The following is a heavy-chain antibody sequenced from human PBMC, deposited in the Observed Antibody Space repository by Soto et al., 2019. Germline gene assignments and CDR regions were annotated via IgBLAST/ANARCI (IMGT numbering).Heavy chain of an antibody. CDR2: IIPILGIA. J-gene: IGHJ4*02. CDR3: ARAGGSGGSSSDY. D-gene: IGHD2-15*01. CDR1: GGTFSSYT. V-gene: IGHV1-69*02. Sequence: GASVKVSCKASGGTFSSYTISWVRQAPGQGLEWMGRIIPILGIANYAQKFQGRVTITADKSTSTAYMELSSLRSEDTAVYYCARAGGSGGSSSDYWGQGTLVTVSS.